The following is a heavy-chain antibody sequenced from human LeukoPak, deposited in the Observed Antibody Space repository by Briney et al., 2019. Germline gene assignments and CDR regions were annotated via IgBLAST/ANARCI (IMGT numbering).Heavy chain of an antibody. J-gene: IGHJ4*02. D-gene: IGHD5-12*01. CDR2: ISYDGSNK. CDR1: GFTFSSYA. Sequence: PGGSLRLSCAASGFTFSSYAMHWVRQAPGKGLEWVAVISYDGSNKYYADSVKGQFTISRDNSKNTLYLQMNSLRAEDTAVYYCARDFEWLRSGYFDYWGQGTLVTVSS. CDR3: ARDFEWLRSGYFDY. V-gene: IGHV3-30-3*01.